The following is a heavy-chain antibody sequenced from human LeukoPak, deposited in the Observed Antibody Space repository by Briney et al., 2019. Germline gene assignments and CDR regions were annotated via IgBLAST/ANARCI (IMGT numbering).Heavy chain of an antibody. CDR2: ISGSGGST. J-gene: IGHJ4*02. V-gene: IGHV3-23*01. CDR3: XXXXXGGAAAAYFDY. D-gene: IGHD6-13*01. CDR1: GFTFSSYD. Sequence: GGSLRLSCAASGFTFSSYDMTWVRQAPGKGLEWVSAISGSGGSTYYADSVKGRFTISRDNSKNTLYLQMNSLRAEDTAVYYXXXXXXGGAAAAYFDYWGQGTLVTVSS.